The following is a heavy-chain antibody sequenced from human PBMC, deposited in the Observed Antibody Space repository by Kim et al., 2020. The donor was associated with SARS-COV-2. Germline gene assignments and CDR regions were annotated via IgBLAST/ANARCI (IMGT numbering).Heavy chain of an antibody. D-gene: IGHD7-27*01. J-gene: IGHJ2*01. V-gene: IGHV3-15*01. CDR1: FSSVR. CDR2: IKSKTDGGTT. CDR3: PALTSRPSWGCDL. Sequence: FSSVRMRWVSPAPRKRLEWVRRIKSKTDGGTTDYAAPVKGRCTSSRDDSKNTLYLQINSLTTAEAAVFYCPALTSRPSWGCDLWGRG.